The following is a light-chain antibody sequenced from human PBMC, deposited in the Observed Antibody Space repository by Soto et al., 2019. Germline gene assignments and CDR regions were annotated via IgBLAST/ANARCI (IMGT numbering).Light chain of an antibody. CDR2: AAS. V-gene: IGKV1-39*01. CDR3: QHGYSTPLT. CDR1: QSISTN. Sequence: DIQMTQSPSSLSASVGDRVTITCRASQSISTNLHWYQQKPGKAPNLLIYAASTLQSGVPSRFSGSGSGTDFTPTISSLQPEDFATYFCQHGYSTPLTFGGGTKVDIK. J-gene: IGKJ4*01.